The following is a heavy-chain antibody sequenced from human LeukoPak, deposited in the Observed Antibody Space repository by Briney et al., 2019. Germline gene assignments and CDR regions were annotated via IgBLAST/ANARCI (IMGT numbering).Heavy chain of an antibody. Sequence: GASVKVSCKVSGYTLTELSMHWVRQAPGKGLEWMGGFDPEDGETIYAQKFQGRVTMTEDTSTDTAYMELSSLRSEDTAVYYCATRPARCSSTSCYKRDWYFDLWGRGTLVTVSS. CDR3: ATRPARCSSTSCYKRDWYFDL. CDR1: GYTLTELS. D-gene: IGHD2-2*02. CDR2: FDPEDGET. V-gene: IGHV1-24*01. J-gene: IGHJ2*01.